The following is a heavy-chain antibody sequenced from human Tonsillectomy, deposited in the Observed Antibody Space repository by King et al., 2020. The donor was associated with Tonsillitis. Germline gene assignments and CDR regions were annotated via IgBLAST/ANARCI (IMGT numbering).Heavy chain of an antibody. CDR1: GGSISSYY. CDR3: ARVGYYYDSSGYYANWYFDL. Sequence: QLQESGPGLVKPSETLSLTCTVSGGSISSYYWSCIRQPPGKGLEWIGYIYYSGSTNYNPSLKSRVTISVDTSKNQFSLKLSSVTAADTAVYYCARVGYYYDSSGYYANWYFDLWGRGTLVTVSS. J-gene: IGHJ2*01. V-gene: IGHV4-59*01. D-gene: IGHD3-22*01. CDR2: IYYSGST.